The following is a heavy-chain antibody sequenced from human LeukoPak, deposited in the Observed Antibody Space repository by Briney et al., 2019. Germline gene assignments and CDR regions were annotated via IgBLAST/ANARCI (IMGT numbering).Heavy chain of an antibody. CDR2: ISGNSGTT. Sequence: GGTLRLSCAASGFTFSSYGMSWVRQAPGKGLEWVSGISGNSGTTYYADSVKGRFSISRDNSKNSLYLQINSLRAEDTAVYYCARPDYYRGAGSYGGDYWGQGTLVTVSS. V-gene: IGHV3-23*01. D-gene: IGHD3-10*01. CDR1: GFTFSSYG. CDR3: ARPDYYRGAGSYGGDY. J-gene: IGHJ4*02.